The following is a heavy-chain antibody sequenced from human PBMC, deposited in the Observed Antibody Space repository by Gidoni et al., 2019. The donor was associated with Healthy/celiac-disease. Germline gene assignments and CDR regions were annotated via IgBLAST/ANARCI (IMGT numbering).Heavy chain of an antibody. CDR1: GFTFSSYE. J-gene: IGHJ3*02. V-gene: IGHV3-48*03. Sequence: EVQLVEAGGGLVQPGGSLRLSCAASGFTFSSYEMNWFSQAPGKGLEWVSYISSSGSPIYYADSVKGRFTISRGNAKNSLYLQMNSLRADDTAVYYCARGSSGWSDAFDIWGQGTMVTVSS. CDR3: ARGSSGWSDAFDI. D-gene: IGHD6-19*01. CDR2: ISSSGSPI.